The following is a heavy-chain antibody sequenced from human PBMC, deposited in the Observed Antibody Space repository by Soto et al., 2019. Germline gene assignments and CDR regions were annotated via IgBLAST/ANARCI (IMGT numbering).Heavy chain of an antibody. CDR2: ISYDGSNK. Sequence: GGSLRRSCAASGFTFTSYAVRWVRQAPGKGLEWVAVISYDGSNKYYADSVKGRFTIYRDNSKNKLYLQMNSMRAEDKAVYYCAREMDQGYSYGGFXYYWGQG. CDR3: AREMDQGYSYGGFXYY. J-gene: IGHJ4*02. D-gene: IGHD5-18*01. CDR1: GFTFTSYA. V-gene: IGHV3-30-3*01.